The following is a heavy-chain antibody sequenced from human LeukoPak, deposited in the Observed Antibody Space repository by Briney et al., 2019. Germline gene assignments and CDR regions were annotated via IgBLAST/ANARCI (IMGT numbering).Heavy chain of an antibody. J-gene: IGHJ4*02. D-gene: IGHD2-2*02. CDR3: ARADCSSSSCYTVSY. V-gene: IGHV3-64*02. CDR2: IDSIGDST. Sequence: GGSLRLSCAASGFTFNSYAMQWVRQAPGKGLEYVSGIDSIGDSTYYADSVKARFSISRDNSKNTVYLRMDSLRAEDMAVYYCARADCSSSSCYTVSYWGQGTLVTVSS. CDR1: GFTFNSYA.